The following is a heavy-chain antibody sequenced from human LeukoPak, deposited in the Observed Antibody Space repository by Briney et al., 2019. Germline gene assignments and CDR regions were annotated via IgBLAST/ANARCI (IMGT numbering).Heavy chain of an antibody. V-gene: IGHV3-11*05. Sequence: GRSLRLSCAASGFTFSDYYMSWIRQAPGKGLEWISYISSSSSYTNYADSVKGRFTISRDNAKNSLYLQMNSVRAEDTAVYYCARDLHGGNSFMSDWYFDLWGRGTLVTVSS. J-gene: IGHJ2*01. CDR1: GFTFSDYY. CDR2: ISSSSSYT. CDR3: ARDLHGGNSFMSDWYFDL. D-gene: IGHD4-23*01.